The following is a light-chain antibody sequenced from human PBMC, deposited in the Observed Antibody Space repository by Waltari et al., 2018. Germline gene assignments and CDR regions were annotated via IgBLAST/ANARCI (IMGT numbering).Light chain of an antibody. V-gene: IGKV3-11*01. CDR1: QSVRNY. CDR2: DTS. J-gene: IGKJ4*01. Sequence: EIVLIQSPATLALSPGERATLSCRASQSVRNYLAWFQRKPGQVPRLLIYDTSNRGTVVPARFSGSGSGTDFTLTISSLESEDFAVYYCQQRSSWPLTFGGGTKVQIK. CDR3: QQRSSWPLT.